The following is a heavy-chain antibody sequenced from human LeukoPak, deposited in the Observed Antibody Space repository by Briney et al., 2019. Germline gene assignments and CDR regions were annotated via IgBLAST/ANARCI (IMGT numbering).Heavy chain of an antibody. CDR1: GFTVSSNS. V-gene: IGHV3-53*01. J-gene: IGHJ4*02. Sequence: GGSLRLSCTVSGFTVSSNSMSWVRQAPGKGLEWVSFIYSDNTHYSDSVKGRFTISRDNAKNSLYLQMNSLRAEDTAVYYCARSGSGTYYNRYFDYWGQGTLVTVSS. CDR2: IYSDNT. D-gene: IGHD3-10*01. CDR3: ARSGSGTYYNRYFDY.